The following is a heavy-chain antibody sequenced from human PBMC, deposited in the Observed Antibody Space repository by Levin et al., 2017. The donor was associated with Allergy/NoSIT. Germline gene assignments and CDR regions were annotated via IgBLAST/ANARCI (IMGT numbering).Heavy chain of an antibody. Sequence: PGESLKISCAASGFTFSSYAMHWVRQAPGKGLEWVAVISYDGSNKYYADSVKGRFTISRDNSKNTLYLQMNSLRAEDTAVYYCSKDGEGLILPLYPFGIWGQGRMVSVCS. CDR2: ISYDGSNK. V-gene: IGHV3-30-3*01. J-gene: IGHJ3*02. CDR3: SKDGEGLILPLYPFGI. D-gene: IGHD2-8*01. CDR1: GFTFSSYA.